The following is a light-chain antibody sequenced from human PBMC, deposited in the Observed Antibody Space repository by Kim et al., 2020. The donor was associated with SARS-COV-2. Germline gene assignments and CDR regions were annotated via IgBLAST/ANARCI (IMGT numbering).Light chain of an antibody. Sequence: SSELTQDPAVSVALGQTVRITCQGDSLRSYFASWYQQKPGRAPVLVIYDKNSRPSGISDRFSASSSGNTASLTISGAQAQDEADYYCESQDTSGDQVVFG. CDR1: SLRSYF. CDR2: DKN. J-gene: IGLJ2*01. V-gene: IGLV3-19*01. CDR3: ESQDTSGDQVV.